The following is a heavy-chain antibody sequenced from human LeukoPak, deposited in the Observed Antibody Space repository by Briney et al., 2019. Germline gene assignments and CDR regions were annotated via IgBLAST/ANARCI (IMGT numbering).Heavy chain of an antibody. D-gene: IGHD6-13*01. V-gene: IGHV3-74*01. J-gene: IGHJ4*02. CDR1: GFTFSSYW. CDR3: ARVGRIAAAGGHFDY. CDR2: INSDGSST. Sequence: EGSLRLSCAASGFTFSSYWMHWVRQAPGKGLVWVSRINSDGSSTSYADSVKGRFTISRDNAKNTLYLQMNSLRAEDTAVYYCARVGRIAAAGGHFDYWGQGTLVTVSS.